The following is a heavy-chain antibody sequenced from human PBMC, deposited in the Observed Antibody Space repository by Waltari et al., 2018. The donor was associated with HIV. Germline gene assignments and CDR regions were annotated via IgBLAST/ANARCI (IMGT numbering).Heavy chain of an antibody. CDR3: STEEGYGSGSYLDY. CDR2: IKTKTDGGAT. Sequence: EVQMVESGGHLVRPWGCLRPSCTDSGSTSNSAGLNWVRQAPGKGLKWVGRIKTKTDGGATDYAAVVKGRFTISRDDSENTLYLQMNSLKTEDTAVYYCSTEEGYGSGSYLDYWGQGTLVTVSS. V-gene: IGHV3-15*01. J-gene: IGHJ4*02. CDR1: GSTSNSAG. D-gene: IGHD3-10*01.